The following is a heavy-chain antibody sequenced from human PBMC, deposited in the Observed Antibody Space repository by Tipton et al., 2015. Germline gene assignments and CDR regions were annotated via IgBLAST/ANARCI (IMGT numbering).Heavy chain of an antibody. Sequence: TLSLTCTVSGDSISRGGYYWSWSRQHPGKGLEWLGYSYYSGSTYYNPSLKSRLTISVDMSKNQFSLKLSSVTAADTAVYYCARVPFDYFDYWGQGILVTVSS. CDR3: ARVPFDYFDY. CDR1: GDSISRGGYY. J-gene: IGHJ4*02. V-gene: IGHV4-31*03. CDR2: SYYSGST.